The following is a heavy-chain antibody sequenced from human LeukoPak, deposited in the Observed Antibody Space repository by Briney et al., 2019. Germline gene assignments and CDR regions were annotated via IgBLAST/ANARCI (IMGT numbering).Heavy chain of an antibody. D-gene: IGHD6-19*01. Sequence: PGGSLRLSCAGSGFTISSYGMHWVRQAPGKGPEWVAVISSDGSFKYCADSVKGRFTISRDNSKNTLYLQMNSLSAEDTAVYYCAKGRFTSGWSFDYWGQGTLVTVSS. J-gene: IGHJ4*02. CDR2: ISSDGSFK. V-gene: IGHV3-30*18. CDR3: AKGRFTSGWSFDY. CDR1: GFTISSYG.